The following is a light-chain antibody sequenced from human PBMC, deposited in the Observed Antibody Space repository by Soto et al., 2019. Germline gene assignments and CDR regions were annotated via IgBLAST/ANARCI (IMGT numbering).Light chain of an antibody. CDR1: SFNIGNSY. CDR2: DNN. CDR3: GTWDSSLSAAV. V-gene: IGLV1-51*01. Sequence: QSVLTQPPSVSAAPGQKVTISCSGSSFNIGNSYVSWYQQLPGTAPKLLIYDNNKRPSGIPDRFSGSKSGTSATLGITGLQTGDEVDYYCGTWDSSLSAAVFGGGTQLTVL. J-gene: IGLJ7*01.